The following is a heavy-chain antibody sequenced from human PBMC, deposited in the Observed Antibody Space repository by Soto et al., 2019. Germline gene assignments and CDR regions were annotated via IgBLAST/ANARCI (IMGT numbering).Heavy chain of an antibody. CDR1: GYTFTSYG. Sequence: QVQLVQSGAEVKKPGASVRVSCKASGYTFTSYGISWVRQAPGQGLEWMGWISGYNGNTNYAQKLQGRVTMTKDTSTSTARMELRSLRSDDTAVYYCARGYCSGGSCYTGWFDPWGQGTLVTVSS. V-gene: IGHV1-18*01. J-gene: IGHJ5*02. CDR2: ISGYNGNT. CDR3: ARGYCSGGSCYTGWFDP. D-gene: IGHD2-15*01.